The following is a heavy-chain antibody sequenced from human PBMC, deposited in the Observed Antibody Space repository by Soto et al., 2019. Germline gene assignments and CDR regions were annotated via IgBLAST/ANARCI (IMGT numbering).Heavy chain of an antibody. V-gene: IGHV1-69*08. CDR1: GGTFSTST. CDR2: IIPIFGTR. Sequence: QVQLEQSGTEVKKPGSSVKVSCKGSGGTFSTSTFTWVRQAPGQGLEWMGRIIPIFGTRDYAPKFQGRVLITADKSTSTVYMELSGLKAEDTAVFFCVRDAPIGSVFSGYDAIDSWGQGTLVTVSS. J-gene: IGHJ4*02. D-gene: IGHD5-12*01. CDR3: VRDAPIGSVFSGYDAIDS.